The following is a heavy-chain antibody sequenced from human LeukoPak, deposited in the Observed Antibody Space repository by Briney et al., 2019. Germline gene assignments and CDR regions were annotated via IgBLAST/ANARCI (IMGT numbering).Heavy chain of an antibody. CDR1: GFTFSSYS. J-gene: IGHJ5*02. D-gene: IGHD2-2*01. Sequence: GGSLRLSCAASGFTFSSYSMNWVRQAPGKGLEWVSSISSTSSYIYYADSVKGRFTISRDNAKNSLYLQMNSLRAEDTAVYYCARDPRSIASLNWFDPWGQGTLVTVSS. CDR2: ISSTSSYI. CDR3: ARDPRSIASLNWFDP. V-gene: IGHV3-21*01.